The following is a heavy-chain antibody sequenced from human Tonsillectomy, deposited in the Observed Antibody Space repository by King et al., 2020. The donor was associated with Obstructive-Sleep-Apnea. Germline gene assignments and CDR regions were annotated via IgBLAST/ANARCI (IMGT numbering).Heavy chain of an antibody. Sequence: LQESGPGLVKPSETLSLTCTVSGGSISSYYWSWLRQPPGKGLEWIGYIYYSGSTNYNPSLKSRVTISVDTSKNQFSLKLSSVTAADTAVYYCASLDTAVAGPFDYWGQGTLVTVSS. J-gene: IGHJ4*02. D-gene: IGHD6-19*01. CDR2: IYYSGST. CDR3: ASLDTAVAGPFDY. V-gene: IGHV4-59*01. CDR1: GGSISSYY.